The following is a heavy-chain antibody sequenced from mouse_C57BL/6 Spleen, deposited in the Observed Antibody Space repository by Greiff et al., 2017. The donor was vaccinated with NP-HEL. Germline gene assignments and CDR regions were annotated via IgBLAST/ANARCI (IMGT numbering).Heavy chain of an antibody. V-gene: IGHV1-80*01. CDR2: FYPGDGDT. CDR3: ARSGRSDLDY. D-gene: IGHD3-1*01. Sequence: HVPLPQSGAELVKPGASVKISCKASGYAFTTYRMEWVKQRPGKSLEWIGHFYPGDGDTNYNEKFKGKATLTVDKSSSTVYMQLSSMTSEDDAVYYCARSGRSDLDYWGQGTTDTGSS. CDR1: GYAFTTYR. J-gene: IGHJ2*01.